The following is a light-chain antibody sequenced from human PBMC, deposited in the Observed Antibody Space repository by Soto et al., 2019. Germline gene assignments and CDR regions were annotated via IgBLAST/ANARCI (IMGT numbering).Light chain of an antibody. CDR2: EVT. Sequence: QSALTQPASVSGSPGQSITISCTGTSSDVGGYNFVSWYQQYPGKAPKLIIYEVTDRPSGVSNRFSGSKSGSTASLTISGLRAEDEADYYCSSYTRRNTLAFGGGTKLTVL. CDR1: SSDVGGYNF. V-gene: IGLV2-14*01. CDR3: SSYTRRNTLA. J-gene: IGLJ2*01.